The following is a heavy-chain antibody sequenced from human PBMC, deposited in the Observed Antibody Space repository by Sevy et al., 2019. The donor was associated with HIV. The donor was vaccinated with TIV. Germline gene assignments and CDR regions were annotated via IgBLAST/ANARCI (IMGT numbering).Heavy chain of an antibody. J-gene: IGHJ4*02. V-gene: IGHV3-23*01. Sequence: GGSLRLSCAASGFTFSSYAMSWVRQAPGKGLEWVSAISGSGGSTYYADSAKGRFTISRDNSKNTLYLQMNSLRAEDTAVYYCAKDGYYDSSGDFDYWGQGTLVTVSS. CDR1: GFTFSSYA. D-gene: IGHD3-22*01. CDR2: ISGSGGST. CDR3: AKDGYYDSSGDFDY.